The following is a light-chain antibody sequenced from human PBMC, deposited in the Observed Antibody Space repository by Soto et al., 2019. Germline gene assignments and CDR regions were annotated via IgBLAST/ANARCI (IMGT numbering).Light chain of an antibody. CDR1: QSISSY. CDR2: AAS. CDR3: QQSYSTPIT. Sequence: DIQMTQSPSFLSASVGDRVTITCRASQSISSYLNWYQQKPGKAPKXXSYAASSLQRGVPSRFSGSGSGTDFTLTISSLKPEDFETYYCQQSYSTPITFGQGTRLEIK. J-gene: IGKJ5*01. V-gene: IGKV1-39*01.